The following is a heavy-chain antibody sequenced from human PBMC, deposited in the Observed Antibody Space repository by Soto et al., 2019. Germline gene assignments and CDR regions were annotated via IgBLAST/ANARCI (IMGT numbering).Heavy chain of an antibody. CDR1: GGSISHYY. CDR2: IHYTGST. D-gene: IGHD3-10*01. CDR3: ARHLANQGGDCFDP. V-gene: IGHV4-59*08. Sequence: PSETLSLTCAVSGGSISHYYWIWIRQPPGKGLEWIGYIHYTGSTNYNPSLRSRVTIAVDTSKNQFSLNLNSVTAADTAVYYCARHLANQGGDCFDPWGQGTLVTVS. J-gene: IGHJ5*02.